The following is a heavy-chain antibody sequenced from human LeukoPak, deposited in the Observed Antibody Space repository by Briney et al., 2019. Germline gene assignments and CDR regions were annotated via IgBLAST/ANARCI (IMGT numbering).Heavy chain of an antibody. J-gene: IGHJ6*02. D-gene: IGHD3-3*01. Sequence: GGSLRLSCAASGFTFSDYYMSWIRQAPGKGLERVSYISSSGSTIYYADSVKGRFTISRDNAKNSLYLQMNSLRAEDTAVYYCARDPLTIFGVVTIYYYGMDVWGQGTTVTVSS. V-gene: IGHV3-11*01. CDR3: ARDPLTIFGVVTIYYYGMDV. CDR1: GFTFSDYY. CDR2: ISSSGSTI.